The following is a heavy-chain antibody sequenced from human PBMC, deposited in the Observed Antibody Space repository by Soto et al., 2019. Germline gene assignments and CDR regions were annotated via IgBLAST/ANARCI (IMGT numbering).Heavy chain of an antibody. Sequence: GGSLRLSCAAAGFDFEDYAMHWVRQVPGKGLEWVSLTNSDGTDSYYVDSVKGRFTISGDNAKTTPYLQMDRLRPEDTALYFCAKSLYYYDSSPLDHWGQGTLVTVSS. CDR2: TNSDGTDS. J-gene: IGHJ4*02. V-gene: IGHV3-43D*04. D-gene: IGHD3-22*01. CDR3: AKSLYYYDSSPLDH. CDR1: GFDFEDYA.